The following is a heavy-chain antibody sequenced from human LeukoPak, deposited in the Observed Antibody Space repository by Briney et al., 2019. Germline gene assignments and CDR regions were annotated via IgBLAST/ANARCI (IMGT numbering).Heavy chain of an antibody. V-gene: IGHV4-4*07. Sequence: PSETLSLTCTVSGGSISGYYWSWIRQSAGKGLEWIGRIYSSGSTNYNPSLKSRATMSVDTSKNHFSLKLSSVTAADTAVYYCARHVPLGYCSSTSCPGVLDYWGQGTLVTVSS. CDR1: GGSISGYY. CDR2: IYSSGST. J-gene: IGHJ4*02. CDR3: ARHVPLGYCSSTSCPGVLDY. D-gene: IGHD2-2*01.